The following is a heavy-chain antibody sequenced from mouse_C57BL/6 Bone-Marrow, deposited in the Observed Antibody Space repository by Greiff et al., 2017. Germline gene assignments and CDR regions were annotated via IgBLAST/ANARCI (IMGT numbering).Heavy chain of an antibody. Sequence: VQLQQSGAELVKPGASVKISCKASGYAFSSYWMNWVKQRPGTGLEWIGQIYPGDGDTNYNGKFKGKATLTADKSSSTAYMQLSGLTSEDSAVYFCARRHRRGYAMDYWGQGTSVTVSS. CDR2: IYPGDGDT. J-gene: IGHJ4*01. CDR1: GYAFSSYW. V-gene: IGHV1-80*01. CDR3: ARRHRRGYAMDY.